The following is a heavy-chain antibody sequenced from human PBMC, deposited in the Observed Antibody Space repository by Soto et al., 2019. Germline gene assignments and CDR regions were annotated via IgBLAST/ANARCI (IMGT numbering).Heavy chain of an antibody. CDR2: ISYDGSNK. D-gene: IGHD3-9*01. V-gene: IGHV3-30*18. J-gene: IGHJ6*02. Sequence: QVQLVESGGGVVQPGRSLRLSCAASGFTFSSYGMHWVRQAPGKGLEWVAVISYDGSNKYYADSVKGRFTISRDNSKNSLYLEMNSLRAEDTAVYYCAKDLFLRYFEWLPSDYYYGMDVWGQGTTVTVSS. CDR1: GFTFSSYG. CDR3: AKDLFLRYFEWLPSDYYYGMDV.